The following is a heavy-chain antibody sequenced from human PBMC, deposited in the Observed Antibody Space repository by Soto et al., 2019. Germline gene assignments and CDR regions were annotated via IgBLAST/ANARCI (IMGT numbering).Heavy chain of an antibody. CDR3: ARGRFRRTWFDP. D-gene: IGHD3-16*01. V-gene: IGHV1-8*01. CDR2: MNPYSGNT. Sequence: QVQLVQSGAEVKKPGASVKVSCKASGYTFSDYDINWVRQAAGQGLEWMGWMNPYSGNTGYAQKFQGRVTMTIDTSITTVYMELSSLRFEDTAIYYCARGRFRRTWFDPWGQGTLVTVSS. CDR1: GYTFSDYD. J-gene: IGHJ5*02.